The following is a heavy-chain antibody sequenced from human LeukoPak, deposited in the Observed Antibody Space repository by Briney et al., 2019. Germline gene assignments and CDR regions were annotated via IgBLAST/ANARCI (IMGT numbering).Heavy chain of an antibody. CDR1: GYTFTSYY. D-gene: IGHD3-3*01. V-gene: IGHV1-46*01. CDR3: ARGDPITILGVVNIPTLDY. J-gene: IGHJ4*02. Sequence: GASVKVSCKASGYTFTSYYMHWVRQAPGQGLEWMGIINPSGGSTSYAQKFQGRVTMTRDTSTSTVYMELSSLRSEDTAVYYCARGDPITILGVVNIPTLDYWGQGTLVTVPS. CDR2: INPSGGST.